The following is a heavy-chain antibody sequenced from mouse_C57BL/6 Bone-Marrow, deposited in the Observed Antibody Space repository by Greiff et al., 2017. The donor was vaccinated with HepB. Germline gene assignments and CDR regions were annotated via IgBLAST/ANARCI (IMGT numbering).Heavy chain of an antibody. V-gene: IGHV1-53*01. CDR1: GYTFTSYW. Sequence: QVQLKQPGTELVKPGASVKLSCKASGYTFTSYWMHWVKQRPGQGLEWIGDINPNNGGTSYNQKFKGKATLTVDKSSSTAYMELRSLTSEDSAVYYCASTTGLAGTPAWFAYWGQGTLVTVSA. J-gene: IGHJ3*01. D-gene: IGHD1-1*01. CDR2: INPNNGGT. CDR3: ASTTGLAGTPAWFAY.